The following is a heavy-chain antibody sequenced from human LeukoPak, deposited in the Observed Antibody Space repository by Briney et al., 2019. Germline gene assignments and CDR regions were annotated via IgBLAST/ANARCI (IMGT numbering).Heavy chain of an antibody. CDR2: IRYDGSNK. CDR1: GFTFSSYG. J-gene: IGHJ4*02. CDR3: AKDLVGTTGY. V-gene: IGHV3-30*02. Sequence: PGRSLRLSCAASGFTFSSYGMHWVRQAPGKGLEWVAFIRYDGSNKYYADSVKGRFTISRDNSKNTLYLQMNSLRVEDTAVYYCAKDLVGTTGYWGQGTLVTVSS. D-gene: IGHD1-26*01.